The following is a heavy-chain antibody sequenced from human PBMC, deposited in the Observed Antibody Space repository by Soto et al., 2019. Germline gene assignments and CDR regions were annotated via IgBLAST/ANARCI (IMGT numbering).Heavy chain of an antibody. CDR2: IYASGSP. Sequence: SETLSLTCTISGGSISVYYWSWVRQPPGHELEWIGYIYASGSPYYNPSLRSRVTISADTSKNQFSLSLSSMTAADKAVYYCARGGGYDSFDFWGQGIQVTVSS. CDR1: GGSISVYY. J-gene: IGHJ4*02. V-gene: IGHV4-59*12. CDR3: ARGGGYDSFDF. D-gene: IGHD2-15*01.